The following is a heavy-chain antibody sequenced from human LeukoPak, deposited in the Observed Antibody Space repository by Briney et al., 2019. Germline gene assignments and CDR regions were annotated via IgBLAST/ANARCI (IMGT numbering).Heavy chain of an antibody. D-gene: IGHD4-17*01. V-gene: IGHV4-34*01. Sequence: SETLSLTCAVYGGSFSGYYWSWIRQPQGRGWSGLGEINHSGSTNYNPSLKSRVTISVNTSKNQFSLKLSSVTAADTAVYYCASSFGGDYILDYWGQGTLVTVSS. CDR2: INHSGST. J-gene: IGHJ4*02. CDR3: ASSFGGDYILDY. CDR1: GGSFSGYY.